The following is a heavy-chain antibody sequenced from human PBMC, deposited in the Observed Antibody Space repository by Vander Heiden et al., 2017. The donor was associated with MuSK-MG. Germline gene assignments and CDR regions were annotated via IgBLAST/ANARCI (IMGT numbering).Heavy chain of an antibody. V-gene: IGHV4-34*01. CDR1: GGSFSGYI. CDR2: INNGGVT. J-gene: IGHJ4*02. CDR3: ARACGQGYWGGRARYFDY. D-gene: IGHD2-21*01. Sequence: QVQLQQWGAGLLKPSETLSLTCAAYGGSFSGYIWRWIRQSPGKGREWIGEINNGGVTNDNPSLKSRVTVSLGRSKNQLSLKLNSVTAADASVYYGARACGQGYWGGRARYFDYWGQGTLVTVSS.